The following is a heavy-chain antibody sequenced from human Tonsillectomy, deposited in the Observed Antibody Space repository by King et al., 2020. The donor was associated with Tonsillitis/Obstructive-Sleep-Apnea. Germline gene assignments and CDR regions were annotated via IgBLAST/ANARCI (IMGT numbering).Heavy chain of an antibody. CDR3: ARTRYYDTNRYYRDFDY. J-gene: IGHJ4*02. D-gene: IGHD3-22*01. CDR2: ISKDGSNK. Sequence: VQLVESGGGVVQPGRSLRLSCEVSGFTFSDYAMHWVRQAPGKGLEWVAVISKDGSNKNNTDSVKGRFTISRDNSKNTLYLQMNSLRAEDTAVYYFARTRYYDTNRYYRDFDYWGQGTLVTVSS. CDR1: GFTFSDYA. V-gene: IGHV3-30*04.